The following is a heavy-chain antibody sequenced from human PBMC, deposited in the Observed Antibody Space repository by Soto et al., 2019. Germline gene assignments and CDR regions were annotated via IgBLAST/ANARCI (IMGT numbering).Heavy chain of an antibody. V-gene: IGHV1-69*13. CDR3: ATDARVLRYFYWSTPGPLDY. CDR2: IIPIFGTA. Sequence: SVKVSCKASGGTFSSYAISWVRQAPGQGLEWMGGIIPIFGTADYAQKFQGRVTITADESTSTAYMELSSLRSEDTAVYYCATDARVLRYFYWSTPGPLDYWGQGTLVTVSS. J-gene: IGHJ4*02. D-gene: IGHD3-9*01. CDR1: GGTFSSYA.